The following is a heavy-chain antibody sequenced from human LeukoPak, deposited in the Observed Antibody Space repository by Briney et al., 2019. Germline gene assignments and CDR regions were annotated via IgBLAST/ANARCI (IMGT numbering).Heavy chain of an antibody. Sequence: GGSLRLSCAASGFTFSSYEVNWVRQAPGKGLEWVSYISSSGSSIYYADSMKGRFTISRDNAENSLYLQMNSLRAEDTAVYYCARGATAFDYWGQGTLVTVSS. CDR1: GFTFSSYE. CDR2: ISSSGSSI. CDR3: ARGATAFDY. D-gene: IGHD5-24*01. J-gene: IGHJ4*02. V-gene: IGHV3-48*03.